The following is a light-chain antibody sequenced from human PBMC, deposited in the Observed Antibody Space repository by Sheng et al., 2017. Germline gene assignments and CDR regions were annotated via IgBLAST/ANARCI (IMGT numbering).Light chain of an antibody. V-gene: IGKV1-9*01. Sequence: DIQLTQSPSFLSASVRDRVTITCRASQGISTHLAWYQQKPGKAPKLLIYEASTLQSGVPSRFSGSGSGTEFTLTISSLQPEDFATYYCQQHNSYPLTFGGGTKVEI. J-gene: IGKJ4*01. CDR3: QQHNSYPLT. CDR2: EAS. CDR1: QGISTH.